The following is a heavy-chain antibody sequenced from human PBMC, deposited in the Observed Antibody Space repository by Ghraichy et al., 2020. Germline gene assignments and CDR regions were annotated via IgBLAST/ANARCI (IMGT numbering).Heavy chain of an antibody. CDR3: ERDLSRYEFWSGYYRAEYYNYCMDV. Sequence: SETLSLTCAVSGGSISSTSYYWIWLRQPPGKGLEWIGSVYYTGSTHSNPSLKSRVTIAADTSKKHFSLKLSSVTAAATAVYYCERDLSRYEFWSGYYRAEYYNYCMDVWGQGTTVSVSS. J-gene: IGHJ6*02. V-gene: IGHV4-39*07. CDR2: VYYTGST. CDR1: GGSISSTSYY. D-gene: IGHD3-3*01.